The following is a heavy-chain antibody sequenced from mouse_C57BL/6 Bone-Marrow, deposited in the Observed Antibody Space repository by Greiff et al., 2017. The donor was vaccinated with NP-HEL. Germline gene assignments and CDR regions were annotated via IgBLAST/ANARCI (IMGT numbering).Heavy chain of an antibody. CDR3: TRDPNLLLRPYWYFDV. CDR1: GFTFSSYA. Sequence: EVKLEESGEGLVKPGGSLKLSCAASGFTFSSYAMSWVRQTPEKRLEWVAYISSGGDYIYYADTVQGRFTISRDNARNTLYLQMSSLKSEDTAMYYCTRDPNLLLRPYWYFDVWGAGTTVTVSS. CDR2: ISSGGDYI. V-gene: IGHV5-9-1*02. D-gene: IGHD1-1*01. J-gene: IGHJ1*01.